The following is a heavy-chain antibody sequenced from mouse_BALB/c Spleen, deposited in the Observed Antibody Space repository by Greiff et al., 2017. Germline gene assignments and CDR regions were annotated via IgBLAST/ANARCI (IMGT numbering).Heavy chain of an antibody. J-gene: IGHJ2*01. CDR2: ISSGGSYT. Sequence: EVQGVESGGDLVKPGGSLKLSCAASGFTFSSYGMSWVRQTPDKRLEWVATISSGGSYTYYPDSVKGRFTISRDNAKNTLYLQMSSLKSEDTAMYYCARQYDYEGYWGQGTTLTVAS. V-gene: IGHV5-6*01. CDR3: ARQYDYEGY. D-gene: IGHD2-4*01. CDR1: GFTFSSYG.